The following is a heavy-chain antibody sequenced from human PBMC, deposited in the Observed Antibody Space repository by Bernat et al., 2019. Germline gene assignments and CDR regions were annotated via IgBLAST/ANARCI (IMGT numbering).Heavy chain of an antibody. CDR1: GFTFTVSA. CDR3: AADGTGYCSGGSCFGFDY. CDR2: IVVGSGDT. V-gene: IGHV1-58*01. J-gene: IGHJ4*02. D-gene: IGHD2-15*01. Sequence: QLVQSGAEVKKPGTSVKVSCKASGFTFTVSAVQWVRPARGQRLEWIGWIVVGSGDTKYAQKFQERVTITRDMSTSTAYMELSSLRSEDTAMYYCAADGTGYCSGGSCFGFDYWGQGTLVTVSS.